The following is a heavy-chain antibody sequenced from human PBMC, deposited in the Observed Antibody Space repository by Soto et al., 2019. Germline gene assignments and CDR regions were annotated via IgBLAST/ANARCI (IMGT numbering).Heavy chain of an antibody. CDR2: ISAYNGNT. CDR1: GYTFTRYG. D-gene: IGHD2-8*01. V-gene: IGHV1-18*01. CDR3: ARVSVGVSVNWFDP. J-gene: IGHJ5*02. Sequence: VSVKVSCQTSGYTFTRYGISWVRQAPGQGLEWMGWISAYNGNTNYAQKLQGRVTMTTDTSTSTAYMELRSLRSDDTAVYYCARVSVGVSVNWFDPWGQGTLVTVSS.